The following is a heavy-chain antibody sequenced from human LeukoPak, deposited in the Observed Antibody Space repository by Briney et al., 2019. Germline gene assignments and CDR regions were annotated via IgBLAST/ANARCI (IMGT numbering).Heavy chain of an antibody. V-gene: IGHV1-2*06. Sequence: ASVKVSCKASGYTFTGYYMHWVRQAPGQGLEWMGRINPNSGGTNYAQKFQGRVTMTRDTSISTAYMELSRLRSDDTAVCYCARGSKGIAVAAYWGQGTLVTVSS. CDR3: ARGSKGIAVAAY. CDR1: GYTFTGYY. CDR2: INPNSGGT. D-gene: IGHD6-19*01. J-gene: IGHJ4*02.